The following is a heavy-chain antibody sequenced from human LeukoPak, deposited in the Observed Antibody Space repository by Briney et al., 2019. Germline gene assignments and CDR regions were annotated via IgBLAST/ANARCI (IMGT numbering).Heavy chain of an antibody. V-gene: IGHV4-59*08. J-gene: IGHJ3*02. D-gene: IGHD2-21*01. CDR1: GGSISSYH. Sequence: SETLSLTCTVSGGSISSYHWIWLRQPPGKGLEWIGYIHYSGSTNYNPSLKSRVTTSVDTSKKQFSLKLRSVTAADTAVYYCARSVSWGLLVRDDAFDIWGQGTMVTVSS. CDR3: ARSVSWGLLVRDDAFDI. CDR2: IHYSGST.